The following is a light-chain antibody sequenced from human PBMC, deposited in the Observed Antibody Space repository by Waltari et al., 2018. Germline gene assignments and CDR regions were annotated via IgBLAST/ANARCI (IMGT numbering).Light chain of an antibody. CDR3: QQFNTYPIP. CDR2: EAS. V-gene: IGKV1-5*03. Sequence: DIQMTQSPSTLSASVGDRVTSTCRASHSISTWLAWYQQKPEKAPKRRLYEASSLENGVPSRFSGSGSGTEFTLTISSLQPDDFATYYCQQFNTYPIPFGRGTKVDIK. CDR1: HSISTW. J-gene: IGKJ3*01.